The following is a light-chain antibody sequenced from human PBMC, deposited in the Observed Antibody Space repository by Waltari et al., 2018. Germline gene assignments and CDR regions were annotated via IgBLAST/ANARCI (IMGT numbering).Light chain of an antibody. J-gene: IGLJ3*02. CDR3: QSYDSSLTVVV. CDR2: GNS. V-gene: IGLV1-40*01. CDR1: RSNIGTNY. Sequence: QSVLTQSPSVSRAPGQGVTISCTGSRSNIGTNYVHWHQQLPGAAPKLLIYGNSNRPSGVPDRFSGSKSGTSASLAITGLQAEDEADYFCQSYDSSLTVVVFGGRTKLTVL.